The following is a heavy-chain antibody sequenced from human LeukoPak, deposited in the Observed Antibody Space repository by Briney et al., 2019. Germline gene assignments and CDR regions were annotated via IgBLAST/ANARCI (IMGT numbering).Heavy chain of an antibody. CDR2: INPNSGGT. D-gene: IGHD3-10*01. J-gene: IGHJ4*02. Sequence: ASVKVSCKASGYTFTGYYRHWVRQAPGQGLEWMGWINPNSGGTNYAQKFQGRVTMTRDTSISTAYMELSRLRSDDTAVYYCARGHYYGSGPNDYWGQGTLVTVS. CDR1: GYTFTGYY. V-gene: IGHV1-2*02. CDR3: ARGHYYGSGPNDY.